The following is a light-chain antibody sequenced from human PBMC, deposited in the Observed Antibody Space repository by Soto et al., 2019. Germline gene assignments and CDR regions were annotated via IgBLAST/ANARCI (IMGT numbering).Light chain of an antibody. CDR2: GAS. J-gene: IGKJ5*01. CDR1: QSVSSSC. CDR3: QHYGSSPLIT. Sequence: EIVMTRAQGTLSLSPVDTATLSCRVIQSVSSSCLAWYQQKPAQAPSLLIFGASRRATGVTDEFSGSGSGADVTLTISRLEPEDFAVFYCQHYGSSPLITFGRGTRLE. V-gene: IGKV3-20*01.